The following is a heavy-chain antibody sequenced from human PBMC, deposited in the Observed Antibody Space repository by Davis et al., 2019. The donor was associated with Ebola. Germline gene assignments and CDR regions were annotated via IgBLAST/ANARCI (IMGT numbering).Heavy chain of an antibody. D-gene: IGHD1-26*01. J-gene: IGHJ6*02. CDR3: AGQTVGARNYYYYGMDV. V-gene: IGHV5-51*01. CDR2: IYPGDSDT. CDR1: GYSFTSYW. Sequence: GESLKISCKGSGYSFTSYWIGWVRQMPGKGLEWIGIIYPGDSDTRYSPSFQGQVTISADKSISTAYLQWSSLKASDTAMYYCAGQTVGARNYYYYGMDVWGQGTTVTVSS.